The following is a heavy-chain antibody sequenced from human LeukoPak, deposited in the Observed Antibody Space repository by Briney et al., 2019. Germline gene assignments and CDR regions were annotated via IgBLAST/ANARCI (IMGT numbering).Heavy chain of an antibody. J-gene: IGHJ6*03. Sequence: GGSLRLSCAASGFTFSSYNMDWVRQTPGKGLEWISSITTSSSYTFYADSVKGRFTISRDNARNSLYLQMNSLTAEDTAVYYCARDPYSGAYGDTYYYYMDVWGKGTTVTISS. CDR2: ITTSSSYT. CDR1: GFTFSSYN. V-gene: IGHV3-21*01. CDR3: ARDPYSGAYGDTYYYYMDV. D-gene: IGHD1-26*01.